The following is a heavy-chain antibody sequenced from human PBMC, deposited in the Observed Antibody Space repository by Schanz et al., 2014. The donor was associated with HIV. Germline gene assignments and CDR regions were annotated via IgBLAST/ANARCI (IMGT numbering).Heavy chain of an antibody. Sequence: QVQLLESGPRLVKPSETLSLTCTVSGGSVSSGSYYWSWIRQPPGKGLEWIGEIYHSGSTNYNPSLKSRVTISVDTAKNQFSLKLSSVTAADTAVYYCAAFYSNYLYYYYGMDVWGQGTTVTVSS. CDR2: IYHSGST. V-gene: IGHV4-61*01. CDR1: GGSVSSGSYY. J-gene: IGHJ6*02. CDR3: AAFYSNYLYYYYGMDV. D-gene: IGHD4-4*01.